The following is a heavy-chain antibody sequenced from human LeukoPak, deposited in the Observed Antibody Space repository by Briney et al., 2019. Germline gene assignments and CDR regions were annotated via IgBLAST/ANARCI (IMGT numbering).Heavy chain of an antibody. CDR2: ISGSGGST. V-gene: IGHV3-23*01. Sequence: PGGSLRLSCAASGFTFSSYAMSWVRQAPGKGLEWVSAISGSGGSTYYADSVKGRFTISRDNSKNTLYLQMNSLRAEDTAVYYCATSGVLLWFGELLSPFDYWGQGTLVTVSS. CDR1: GFTFSSYA. J-gene: IGHJ4*02. CDR3: ATSGVLLWFGELLSPFDY. D-gene: IGHD3-10*01.